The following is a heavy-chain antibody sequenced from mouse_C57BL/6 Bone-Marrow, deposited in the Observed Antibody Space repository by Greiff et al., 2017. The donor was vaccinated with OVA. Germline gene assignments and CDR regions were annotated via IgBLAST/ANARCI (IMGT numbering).Heavy chain of an antibody. D-gene: IGHD1-1*02. CDR1: GYAFSSYW. CDR2: IYPGDGDT. CDR3: ARGGEDYAMDY. V-gene: IGHV1-80*01. J-gene: IGHJ4*01. Sequence: QVQLQQSGAELVKPGASVKNSCKASGYAFSSYWMNWVKQRPGKGLEWIGQIYPGDGDTNYNGKFKGKATLTADKSSSTAYMQLSSLTSEDSAVYFCARGGEDYAMDYWGQGTSVTVSS.